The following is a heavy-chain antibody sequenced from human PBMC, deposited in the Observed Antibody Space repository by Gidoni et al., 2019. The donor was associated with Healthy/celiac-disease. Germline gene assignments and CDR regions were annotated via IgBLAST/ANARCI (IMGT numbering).Heavy chain of an antibody. D-gene: IGHD3-10*01. J-gene: IGHJ4*02. V-gene: IGHV4-34*01. CDR1: GGSFSGYY. Sequence: QVQLQPWGAGLLKPSETLSLTCAVYGGSFSGYYWSWIRQPPGKGLEWIGEINHSGSTNYNPSLKSRVTISVDTSKNQFSLKLSSVTAADTAVYYCARGRITMVRGAMRRYYFDYWGQGTLVTVSS. CDR3: ARGRITMVRGAMRRYYFDY. CDR2: INHSGST.